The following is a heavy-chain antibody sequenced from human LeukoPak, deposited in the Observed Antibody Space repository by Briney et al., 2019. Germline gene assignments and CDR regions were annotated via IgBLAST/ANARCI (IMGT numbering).Heavy chain of an antibody. V-gene: IGHV4-34*01. CDR3: ARGLGSGSRLIP. J-gene: IGHJ5*02. CDR1: GGSFSGYY. Sequence: SETLSLTCAVYGGSFSGYYWSWIRQPPGKGLEWIGEINHSGSTNYNPSLKSRVTISVDTSKNQFSLKLSSVTAADTAVYYCARGLGSGSRLIPWGQGTLVTASS. D-gene: IGHD1-26*01. CDR2: INHSGST.